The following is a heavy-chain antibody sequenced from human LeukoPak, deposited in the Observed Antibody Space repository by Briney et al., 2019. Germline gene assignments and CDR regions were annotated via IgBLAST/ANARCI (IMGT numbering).Heavy chain of an antibody. D-gene: IGHD1-26*01. CDR2: INHSGST. V-gene: IGHV4-34*01. CDR3: ARGRRLGDYFDY. J-gene: IGHJ4*02. CDR1: GGSFSGYY. Sequence: SETLSLTCAVYGGSFSGYYWSWIRQPPGKGLEWIGEINHSGSTNYNPSLKSRVTISVDTPKNQFSLKLSSVTAADTAVYYCARGRRLGDYFDYWGQGTLVTVSS.